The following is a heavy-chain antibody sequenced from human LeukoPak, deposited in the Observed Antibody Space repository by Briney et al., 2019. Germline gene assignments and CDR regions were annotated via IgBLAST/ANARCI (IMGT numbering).Heavy chain of an antibody. Sequence: PGGSLRLSCAASGITFNNYAMSWVRQAPGKGLEWVSSISSSSSYIYYADSVKGRFTISRDNAKNSLYLQMNSLRAEDTAVYYCARVVGATTVCWGQGTLVTVSS. CDR1: GITFNNYA. CDR3: ARVVGATTVC. J-gene: IGHJ4*02. D-gene: IGHD1-26*01. V-gene: IGHV3-21*01. CDR2: ISSSSSYI.